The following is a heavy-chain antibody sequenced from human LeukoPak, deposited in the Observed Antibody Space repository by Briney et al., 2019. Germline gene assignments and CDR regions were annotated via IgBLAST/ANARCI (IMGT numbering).Heavy chain of an antibody. D-gene: IGHD1-1*01. CDR2: INHSGST. J-gene: IGHJ4*02. CDR1: GGSISSGGYY. Sequence: SQTLSLTCTVSGGSISSGGYYWSWIRQPPGKGLEWIGYINHSGSTYYNPSLKSRVTISVDTSKNQFSLKLSSVTAADTAVYYCARAIGNWNGHFDYWGQGTLVTVSS. CDR3: ARAIGNWNGHFDY. V-gene: IGHV4-30-2*01.